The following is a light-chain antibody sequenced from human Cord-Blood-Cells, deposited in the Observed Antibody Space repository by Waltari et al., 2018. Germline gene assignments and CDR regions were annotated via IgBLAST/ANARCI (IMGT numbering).Light chain of an antibody. Sequence: VLTQSPATLSLSPGARATLSCRASQSASSYLAWYQQKPGQAPRLLIYDASNRATGIPARCSGSGSGTDFTLTISSLEPEDFAVYYCQQRSNWWTFGQGTKVEIK. V-gene: IGKV3-11*01. CDR2: DAS. CDR3: QQRSNWWT. J-gene: IGKJ1*01. CDR1: QSASSY.